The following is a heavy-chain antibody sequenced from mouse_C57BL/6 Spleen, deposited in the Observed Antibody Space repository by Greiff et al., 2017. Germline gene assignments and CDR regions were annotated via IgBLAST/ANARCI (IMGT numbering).Heavy chain of an antibody. CDR1: GYTFTSYW. Sequence: QVHVKQPGAELVKPGASVKVSCKASGYTFTSYWMHWVKQRPGQGLEWIGRIHPSDSGTNYNQKFKGKATLTVDKSSSTAYMQLSSLTSEDSAVYYCAIEYAFYAMDYWGQGTSVTVSS. CDR3: AIEYAFYAMDY. J-gene: IGHJ4*01. CDR2: IHPSDSGT. V-gene: IGHV1-74*01. D-gene: IGHD2-10*02.